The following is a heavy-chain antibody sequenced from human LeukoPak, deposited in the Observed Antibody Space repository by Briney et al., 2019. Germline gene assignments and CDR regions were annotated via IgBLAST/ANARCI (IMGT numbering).Heavy chain of an antibody. CDR1: GGSISSYY. Sequence: PSETLSLTCTVSGGSISSYYWSWIRQPAGKGLEWIGRIYTSGSTNYNPSLKSRVTMSVDTSKNQFSLKLSSVTAADTAVYYCAREDLEDSGSYGGSFYFDYWGQGTLVTVSS. CDR3: AREDLEDSGSYGGSFYFDY. V-gene: IGHV4-4*07. J-gene: IGHJ4*02. D-gene: IGHD1-26*01. CDR2: IYTSGST.